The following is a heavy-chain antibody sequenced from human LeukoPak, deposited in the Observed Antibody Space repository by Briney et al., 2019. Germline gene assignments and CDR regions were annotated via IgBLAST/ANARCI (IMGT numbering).Heavy chain of an antibody. CDR1: GFNFSSYW. CDR2: INSDGSST. Sequence: GGSLRLSCAASGFNFSSYWMHWVRQAPGKGLVWVSRINSDGSSTSYADSVKGRFTISRDNAKNTLYLQMNSLRAEDTAVYYCARAYGSGLSYYYYYGMDVWGQGTTVTASS. D-gene: IGHD3-10*01. CDR3: ARAYGSGLSYYYYYGMDV. J-gene: IGHJ6*02. V-gene: IGHV3-74*01.